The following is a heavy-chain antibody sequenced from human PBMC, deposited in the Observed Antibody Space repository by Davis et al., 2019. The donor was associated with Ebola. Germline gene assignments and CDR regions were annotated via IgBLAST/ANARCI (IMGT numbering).Heavy chain of an antibody. D-gene: IGHD1-26*01. CDR3: ARDSGSYFQV. Sequence: ASVKVSCKVSEYTLTELSIHWVRQAPGKGLEWMGRFDPEDGERIYAQKFQGRVTMTRDTSTSTVYMELSSLRSEDTAVYYCARDSGSYFQVWGQGTLVTVSS. CDR2: FDPEDGER. CDR1: EYTLTELS. J-gene: IGHJ4*02. V-gene: IGHV1-24*01.